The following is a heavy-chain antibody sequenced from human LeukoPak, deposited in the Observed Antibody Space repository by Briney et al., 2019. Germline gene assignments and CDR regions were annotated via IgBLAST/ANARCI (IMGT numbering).Heavy chain of an antibody. CDR2: ISAYNGNT. CDR1: GYTFTSYG. Sequence: ASVKVSCKASGYTFTSYGISWLRQAPGQGLEWMGWISAYNGNTNYAQKLQGRVTMTTDTSTSTAYMELRSLRSDDTAVYYCAKESGYSSSWYFPDYYYGMDVWGQGTTVTVSS. CDR3: AKESGYSSSWYFPDYYYGMDV. J-gene: IGHJ6*02. D-gene: IGHD6-13*01. V-gene: IGHV1-18*01.